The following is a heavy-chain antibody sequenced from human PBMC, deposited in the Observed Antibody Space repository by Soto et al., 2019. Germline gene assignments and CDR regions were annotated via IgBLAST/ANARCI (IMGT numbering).Heavy chain of an antibody. J-gene: IGHJ5*02. CDR2: LYYSGST. CDR3: ARVRYCSGGSCYPRFDP. CDR1: GGSISSGGYY. Sequence: QVQLQESGPGLVKPSQTLSLTYTVSGGSISSGGYYWSWIRQHPGKGLEWIGYLYYSGSTYYNPYLKSRVTISVDTSKNQFSLKLSSVTAADTAVYYCARVRYCSGGSCYPRFDPWGQGTLVTVSS. V-gene: IGHV4-31*03. D-gene: IGHD2-15*01.